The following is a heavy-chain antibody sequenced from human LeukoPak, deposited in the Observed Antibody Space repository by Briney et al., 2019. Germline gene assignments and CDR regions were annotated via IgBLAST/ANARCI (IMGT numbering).Heavy chain of an antibody. CDR1: GFSFSSYW. D-gene: IGHD1-1*01. CDR3: ISDHTGHDDY. J-gene: IGHJ4*02. CDR2: INIDGSTT. Sequence: GGSLRLPCAASGFSFSSYWMHWVRQAPGKGLVWVSRINIDGSTTTYADSVKGRFTISRDNAKNTLSLQMNSLRADDTAVYYCISDHTGHDDYWGQGTLVTVSS. V-gene: IGHV3-74*01.